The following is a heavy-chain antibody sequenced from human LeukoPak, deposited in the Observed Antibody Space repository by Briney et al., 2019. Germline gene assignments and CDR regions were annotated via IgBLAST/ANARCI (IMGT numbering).Heavy chain of an antibody. Sequence: GGSLRLSCAASGFTFSSYGMSWVRQAPGKGLEWVSAISGSGGSTYYADSVKGRFTISRDNSKNTLYLQMNSLRAEDTAVYYCAKAPWGSSSCLDYWGQGTLVTVSS. D-gene: IGHD6-13*01. CDR3: AKAPWGSSSCLDY. CDR1: GFTFSSYG. V-gene: IGHV3-23*01. CDR2: ISGSGGST. J-gene: IGHJ4*02.